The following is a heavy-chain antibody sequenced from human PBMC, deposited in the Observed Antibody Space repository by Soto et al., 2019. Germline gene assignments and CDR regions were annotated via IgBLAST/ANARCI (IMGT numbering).Heavy chain of an antibody. CDR2: ISDDGINK. D-gene: IGHD4-17*01. V-gene: IGHV3-30-3*01. CDR3: ARRLTTSVTAMGY. J-gene: IGHJ4*02. CDR1: GFTFSDYA. Sequence: QVQLVESGGGVVQPGRSLRLSCSASGFTFSDYAIHWVHQAPGKGLEWVAVISDDGINKYTADSVKGRFIISRDNSKNTVFLQMSSLGPEDTAVYYCARRLTTSVTAMGYWGQGTLVTVSS.